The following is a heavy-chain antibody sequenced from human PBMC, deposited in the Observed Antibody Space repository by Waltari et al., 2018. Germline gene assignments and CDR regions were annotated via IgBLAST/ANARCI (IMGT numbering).Heavy chain of an antibody. Sequence: EVQLVESGGGLVKPGGSLRLSCAASGFTFSSYAMSWVRQAPGKGLEWVSAISGSGGSTYYADSMKGRFTISRDNSKNTLYLQMNSLRAEDTAVYYCAKDTRRQLAAFDYWGQGTLVTVSS. CDR3: AKDTRRQLAAFDY. CDR1: GFTFSSYA. V-gene: IGHV3-23*04. CDR2: ISGSGGST. D-gene: IGHD5-18*01. J-gene: IGHJ4*02.